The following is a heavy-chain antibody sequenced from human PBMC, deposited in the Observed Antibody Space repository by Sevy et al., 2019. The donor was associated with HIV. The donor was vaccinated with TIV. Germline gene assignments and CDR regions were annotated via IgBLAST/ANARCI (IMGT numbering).Heavy chain of an antibody. CDR1: GFTFSSYA. CDR2: ISYDGSNK. CDR3: ARGVGGNVSGRNYFDY. D-gene: IGHD6-19*01. V-gene: IGHV3-30-3*01. J-gene: IGHJ4*02. Sequence: GGSLRLSCAVSGFTFSSYAMHWVRQAPGKGLKWVAVISYDGSNKNYADSVKGRFTISRDNSKSMLYLQMNSLRAEDTAVFYCARGVGGNVSGRNYFDYWGQGTLVTVSS.